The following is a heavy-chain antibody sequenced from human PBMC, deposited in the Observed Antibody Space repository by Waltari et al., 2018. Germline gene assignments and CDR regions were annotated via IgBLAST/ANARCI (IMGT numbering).Heavy chain of an antibody. Sequence: QVQVVQSGAEVKKPGASVQVSCKASGYTFTSYAMHWVRQAPGQRLEWMGWINAGNGNTKYSQKFQGRVTITRDTSASTAYMELSSLRSEDTAVYYCARSSRYSSSWYFDYWGQGTLVTVSS. CDR1: GYTFTSYA. D-gene: IGHD6-13*01. V-gene: IGHV1-3*01. J-gene: IGHJ4*02. CDR3: ARSSRYSSSWYFDY. CDR2: INAGNGNT.